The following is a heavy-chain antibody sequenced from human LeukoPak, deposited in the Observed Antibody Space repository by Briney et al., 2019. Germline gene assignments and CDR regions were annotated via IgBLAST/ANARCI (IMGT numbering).Heavy chain of an antibody. D-gene: IGHD4-17*01. CDR1: GFIFTSYS. Sequence: TGGSLRLSCAASGFIFTSYSINWVRQAPGKGREWVSHISSSSSTIYYADSVKGRFTISRDNAKNSLYLQMNSLRAEDTAVYYCARQRAGFTVTTSDYWGQGTLVTVSS. CDR2: ISSSSSTI. CDR3: ARQRAGFTVTTSDY. V-gene: IGHV3-48*01. J-gene: IGHJ4*02.